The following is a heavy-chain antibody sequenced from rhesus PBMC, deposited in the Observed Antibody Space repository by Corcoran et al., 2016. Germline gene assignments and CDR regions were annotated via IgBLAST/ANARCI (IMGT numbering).Heavy chain of an antibody. CDR3: ARDEGNIWTGYYSGRGFVY. CDR1: GVAIGARHS. CDR2: SYGSGGST. D-gene: IGHD3-3*01. Sequence: PLQESGPGLVQPSETLSVPCTVSGVAIGARHSLNWLRKPPGKGLDGVGRSYGSGGSTSDNPSLKSRVSFSKDTSKNQFSLKLSAVTAADTAVYYCARDEGNIWTGYYSGRGFVYWGQGVLVTVSS. J-gene: IGHJ4*01. V-gene: IGHV4-57*02.